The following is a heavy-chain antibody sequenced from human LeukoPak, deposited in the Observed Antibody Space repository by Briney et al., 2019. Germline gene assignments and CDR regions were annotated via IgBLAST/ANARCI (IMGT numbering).Heavy chain of an antibody. D-gene: IGHD1-1*01. CDR3: ATDPTTAGTTRFDY. CDR2: INPRSGGT. CDR1: GYTFTGLGLY. J-gene: IGHJ4*02. V-gene: IGHV1-2*02. Sequence: GASVKVSCKTSGYTFTGLGLYIHWVRQAPGQGLEWMGWINPRSGGTNYAQKFQGRVTMTRDTSISTAYMELSRLTSDDTAVYYGATDPTTAGTTRFDYWGQGTLVTVSS.